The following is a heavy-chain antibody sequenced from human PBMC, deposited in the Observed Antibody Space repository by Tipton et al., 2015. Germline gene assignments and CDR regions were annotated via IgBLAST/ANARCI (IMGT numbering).Heavy chain of an antibody. CDR1: GGSISSGGYY. V-gene: IGHV4-31*02. J-gene: IGHJ6*02. CDR2: IYYSGST. D-gene: IGHD3-16*02. CDR3: ARDTMLRLGELSLSVGSPSWRRSYYYGMDV. Sequence: LRLSCTVSGGSISSGGYYWSWIRQHPGKGLEWIGYIYYSGSTYYNPSLKSRVTISVDTSKNQFSLKLSSVTAADTAVYYCARDTMLRLGELSLSVGSPSWRRSYYYGMDVWGQGTTVTVSS.